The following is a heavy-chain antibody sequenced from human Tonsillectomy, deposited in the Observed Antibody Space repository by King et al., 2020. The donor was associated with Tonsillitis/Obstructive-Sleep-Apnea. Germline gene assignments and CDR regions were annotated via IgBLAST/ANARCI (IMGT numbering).Heavy chain of an antibody. V-gene: IGHV3-30*03. CDR1: GFTFSSYA. Sequence: VQLVESGGGVVQPGRSLRLSCAASGFTFSSYAMHWVRQAPGKGLEWVAVLSYDGSKKYYADSVTGRFTISRDNSKITLYLQMNSLRAEDTAVYYCARDEGQWLVGPVDYGGQGTLVTVSS. CDR2: LSYDGSKK. D-gene: IGHD6-19*01. J-gene: IGHJ4*02. CDR3: ARDEGQWLVGPVDY.